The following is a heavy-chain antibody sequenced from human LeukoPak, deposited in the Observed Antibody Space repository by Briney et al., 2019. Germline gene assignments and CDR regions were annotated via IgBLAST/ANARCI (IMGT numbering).Heavy chain of an antibody. CDR1: GFTFGRYA. D-gene: IGHD6-19*01. CDR2: ISYDGSNK. Sequence: GGSLRLSCAASGFTFGRYALHWVRQAPAKGLEWVAAISYDGSNKYYADSVKGRFTISRDSSKNTVSLLMNSLRAEDTAMYYCARDSRGLISVAGIDYWGQGTLVTVSS. V-gene: IGHV3-30-3*01. J-gene: IGHJ4*02. CDR3: ARDSRGLISVAGIDY.